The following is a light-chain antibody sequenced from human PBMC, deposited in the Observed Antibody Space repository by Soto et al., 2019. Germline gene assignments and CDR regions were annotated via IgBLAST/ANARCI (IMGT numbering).Light chain of an antibody. Sequence: DIQMTQSPSTLSASVGDRVTITCRASQSISSWLAWYQQEPGKAPKVLIYKASSLESGVPSRFSGSGSVTEFTLTISSLQPDDFATYYCQQYNTYPWTFGQGTKVDIK. J-gene: IGKJ1*01. CDR1: QSISSW. CDR3: QQYNTYPWT. V-gene: IGKV1-5*03. CDR2: KAS.